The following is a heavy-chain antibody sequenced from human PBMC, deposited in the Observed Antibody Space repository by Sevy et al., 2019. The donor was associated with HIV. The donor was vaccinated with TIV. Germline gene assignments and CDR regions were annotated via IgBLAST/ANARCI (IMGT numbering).Heavy chain of an antibody. CDR2: ISGSGGST. J-gene: IGHJ4*02. CDR3: AKDGVYRSRSFAN. Sequence: GGSLRLSCAASGFTFSSYAMTWVRQAPGKGLEWVSLISGSGGSTFYADSGKGRFTISSDNSKNTLYLQMNSLRADDTAGYYCAKDGVYRSRSFANWGQGTLVTVSS. CDR1: GFTFSSYA. V-gene: IGHV3-23*01. D-gene: IGHD2-8*01.